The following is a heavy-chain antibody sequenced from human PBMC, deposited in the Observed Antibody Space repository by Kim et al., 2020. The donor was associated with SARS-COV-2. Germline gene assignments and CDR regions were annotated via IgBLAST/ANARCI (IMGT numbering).Heavy chain of an antibody. D-gene: IGHD6-6*01. J-gene: IGHJ6*02. V-gene: IGHV5-10-1*01. CDR1: GYSFTSYW. CDR3: ASREIAARPYYYGMDV. Sequence: GESLKISCKGSGYSFTSYWISWVRQMPGKGLEWMGRIDPSDSYTNYSPSFQGHVTISADKSISTAYLQWSSLKASDTAMYYCASREIAARPYYYGMDVWGQGTTVTVSS. CDR2: IDPSDSYT.